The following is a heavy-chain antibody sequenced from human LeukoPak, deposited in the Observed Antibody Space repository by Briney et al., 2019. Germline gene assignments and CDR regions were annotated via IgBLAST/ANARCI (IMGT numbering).Heavy chain of an antibody. CDR3: ARNRGATGFYWVDY. D-gene: IGHD3-9*01. CDR1: GFPFSNYA. V-gene: IGHV3-30-3*01. CDR2: VSYDGTND. Sequence: PGGSLRLSCAAAGFPFSNYAMHWVRQAPGKGLEWVAVVSYDGTNDYYTDSVTGRFTISRDNSKNTLFLQMNSLRVEDTAVYLCARNRGATGFYWVDYWGQGTLVTVSS. J-gene: IGHJ4*02.